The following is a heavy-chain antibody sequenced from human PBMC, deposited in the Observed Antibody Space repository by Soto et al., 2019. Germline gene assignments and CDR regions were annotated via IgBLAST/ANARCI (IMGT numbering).Heavy chain of an antibody. V-gene: IGHV5-51*01. CDR3: ARHSLPGGYYYYYMDV. J-gene: IGHJ6*03. CDR2: IYPGDSDT. D-gene: IGHD1-26*01. Sequence: PGESLKISCKGSGYSFTSYWIGWVRQMPGKGLEWMGIIYPGDSDTRYSPSFQGQVTISADKSISTAYLQWSSLKASDTAMYYCARHSLPGGYYYYYMDVWGKGTTVTVSS. CDR1: GYSFTSYW.